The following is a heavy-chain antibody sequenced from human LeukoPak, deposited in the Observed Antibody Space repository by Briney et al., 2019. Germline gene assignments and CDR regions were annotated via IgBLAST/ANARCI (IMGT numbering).Heavy chain of an antibody. D-gene: IGHD3-10*01. Sequence: GGSLRLSCAASGFTFNNYWMSWVRQAPGKGLKWVASIKEDGSDKYYVDSVKGRFTISRDSAKNSLFLQMNSLRAEDTAVYYCARDLSPVVRASPMGYWGQGTLVTVSS. CDR2: IKEDGSDK. J-gene: IGHJ4*02. V-gene: IGHV3-7*01. CDR3: ARDLSPVVRASPMGY. CDR1: GFTFNNYW.